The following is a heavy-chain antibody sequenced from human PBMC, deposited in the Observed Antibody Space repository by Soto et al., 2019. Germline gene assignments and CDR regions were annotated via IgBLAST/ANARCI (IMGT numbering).Heavy chain of an antibody. CDR1: GYTFTSYA. J-gene: IGHJ4*02. CDR2: INAGNGNT. Sequence: GASLKLSCKSSGYTFTSYASHWVRQAPGQRLEWMGWINAGNGNTKYSQKFQGRVTITRDTSASTAYMELSSLRSEDTAVYYCARTPRGYSYGFFDYWGQGTLVTGLL. V-gene: IGHV1-3*01. CDR3: ARTPRGYSYGFFDY. D-gene: IGHD5-18*01.